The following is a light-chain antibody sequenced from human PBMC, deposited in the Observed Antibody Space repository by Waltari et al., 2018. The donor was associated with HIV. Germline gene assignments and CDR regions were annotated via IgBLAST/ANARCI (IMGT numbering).Light chain of an antibody. CDR3: QQYGSSPPLYT. J-gene: IGKJ2*01. CDR2: GAS. CDR1: QSVSSTY. Sequence: EIVLTQSTGTLSLSPGERATLSCRASQSVSSTYLAWYQQKPGQAPRLLIYGASSRGTGIPDRFSGSGSGTDFTLTISRLEPEDFAVYYCQQYGSSPPLYTFGQGTKLEIK. V-gene: IGKV3-20*01.